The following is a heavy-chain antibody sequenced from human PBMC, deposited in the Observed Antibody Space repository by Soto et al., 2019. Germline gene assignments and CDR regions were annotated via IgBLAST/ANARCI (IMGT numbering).Heavy chain of an antibody. J-gene: IGHJ3*02. V-gene: IGHV3-23*01. Sequence: GVPQRLPWAAAGCTFVDYASSWVRQTPGKGLEWVSAIRGSGGGTYYAASVKGRFTISRDNSKNTLYLQMNSLRAEDTAVYYCAKTLPTHVHAFDIWGHGTMVTVSS. CDR2: IRGSGGGT. D-gene: IGHD3-16*01. CDR1: GCTFVDYA. CDR3: AKTLPTHVHAFDI.